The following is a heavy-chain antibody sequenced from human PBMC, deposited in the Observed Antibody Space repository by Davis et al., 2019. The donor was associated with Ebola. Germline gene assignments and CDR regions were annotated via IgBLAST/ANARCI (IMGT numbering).Heavy chain of an antibody. CDR3: AGGYQLLYGDV. V-gene: IGHV3-11*01. Sequence: GESLKISCAASGFTFSDYSMTWIRQAPGKGLEWVSYIRHDGSSIYYADSVKGRFTISRDNSKNTLYLQMDSLRADDTAVYYCAGGYQLLYGDVWGKGTTVTVSS. CDR1: GFTFSDYS. D-gene: IGHD2-2*02. CDR2: IRHDGSSI. J-gene: IGHJ6*04.